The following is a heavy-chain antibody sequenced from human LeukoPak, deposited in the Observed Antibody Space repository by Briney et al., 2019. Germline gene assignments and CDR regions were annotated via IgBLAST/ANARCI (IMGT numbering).Heavy chain of an antibody. Sequence: PGGSLRLSCAASGFTFSSYAMSWVRQAPGKGLEWVSAISGSGGNTYCADSVKGRFTISRDNSKNTLYLHMNSLRAEDTAVYYCAKSGYSGYPPYFYYYGMDVWGQGTTVTVSS. CDR1: GFTFSSYA. V-gene: IGHV3-23*01. D-gene: IGHD5-12*01. J-gene: IGHJ6*02. CDR3: AKSGYSGYPPYFYYYGMDV. CDR2: ISGSGGNT.